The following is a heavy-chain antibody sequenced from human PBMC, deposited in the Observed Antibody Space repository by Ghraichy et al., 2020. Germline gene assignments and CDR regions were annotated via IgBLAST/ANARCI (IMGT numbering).Heavy chain of an antibody. CDR2: IYPGDSDT. J-gene: IGHJ3*02. CDR1: GYSFTSYW. CDR3: ARHYLDTAMVFGCAFDI. D-gene: IGHD5-18*01. Sequence: GESLNISCKGSGYSFTSYWIGWVRQMPGKGLEWMGIIYPGDSDTRYSPSFQGQVTISADKSISTAYLQWSSLKASDTAMYYCARHYLDTAMVFGCAFDIWGQGTMVTVSS. V-gene: IGHV5-51*01.